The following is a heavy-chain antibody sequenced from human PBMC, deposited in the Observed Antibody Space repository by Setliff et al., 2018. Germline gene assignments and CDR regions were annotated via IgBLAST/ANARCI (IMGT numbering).Heavy chain of an antibody. CDR2: IYYSGST. Sequence: SETLSLTCTVSGGSISSGGYYWSWIRQHPGKGLEWIGYIYYSGSTYYNPSLKSRVTISVDTSKNQFSLKLSSVTAADTAVYYCARDPLTTNRRRAFDIWSQGTMVT. CDR1: GGSISSGGYY. V-gene: IGHV4-31*03. CDR3: ARDPLTTNRRRAFDI. D-gene: IGHD4-17*01. J-gene: IGHJ3*02.